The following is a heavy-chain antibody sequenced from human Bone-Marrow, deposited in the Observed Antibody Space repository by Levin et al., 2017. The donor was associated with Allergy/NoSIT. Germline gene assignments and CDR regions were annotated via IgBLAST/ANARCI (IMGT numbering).Heavy chain of an antibody. CDR3: ARVVAHFDY. CDR1: GGSLSDFH. V-gene: IGHV4-34*01. J-gene: IGHJ4*02. CDR2: ISQSGDI. Sequence: SETLSLTCAVRGGSLSDFHWAWIRQPPGKGLEWIGEISQSGDINYNTTLKGRVNLSVDTSRNQVSLKLTSMTAADTAVYYCARVVAHFDYWGQGTQVAVSS.